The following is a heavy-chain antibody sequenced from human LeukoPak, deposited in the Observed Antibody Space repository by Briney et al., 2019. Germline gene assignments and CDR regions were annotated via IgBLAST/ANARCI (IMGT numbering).Heavy chain of an antibody. J-gene: IGHJ4*02. D-gene: IGHD1-14*01. CDR2: IYTSGST. CDR3: ARERPQPTPGFDY. V-gene: IGHV4-61*02. Sequence: SQTLSLTCTVSGGSISSGSYYWSWIRQPAGKGLEWIGRIYTSGSTNYNPSLKSRVTISVDTSKNQFSLKLSSVTAADTAVYYCARERPQPTPGFDYWGQGTLVTVSS. CDR1: GGSISSGSYY.